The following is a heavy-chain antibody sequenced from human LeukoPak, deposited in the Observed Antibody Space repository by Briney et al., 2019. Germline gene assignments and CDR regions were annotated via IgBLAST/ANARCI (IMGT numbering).Heavy chain of an antibody. V-gene: IGHV3-7*01. CDR2: IKQDGSEK. Sequence: GGSLRLSCAASGFTFSSFGMHWVRQPPGKGLEWVAKIKQDGSEKYYVDSVKGRFTISRDNAKNSLYLQMNSLRVEDTALYYCARGPTRANSSDYWGQGTLVTVSS. CDR1: GFTFSSFG. D-gene: IGHD2/OR15-2a*01. CDR3: ARGPTRANSSDY. J-gene: IGHJ4*02.